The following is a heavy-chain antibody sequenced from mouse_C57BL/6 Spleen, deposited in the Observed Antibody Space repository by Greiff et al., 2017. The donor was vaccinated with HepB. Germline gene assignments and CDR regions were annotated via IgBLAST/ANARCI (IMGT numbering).Heavy chain of an antibody. Sequence: QVQLKQSGPELVKPGASVKISCKASGYAFSSSWMNWVKQRPGKGLEWIGRIYPGDGDTNYNGKFKGKATLTADKSSSTAYMQLSSLTSEDSAVYFCARSCSQGAMDYWGQGTSVTVSS. CDR2: IYPGDGDT. CDR1: GYAFSSSW. V-gene: IGHV1-82*01. J-gene: IGHJ4*01. CDR3: ARSCSQGAMDY.